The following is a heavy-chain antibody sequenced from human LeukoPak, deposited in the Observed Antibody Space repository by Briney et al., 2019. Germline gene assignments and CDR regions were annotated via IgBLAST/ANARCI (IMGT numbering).Heavy chain of an antibody. J-gene: IGHJ4*02. CDR2: ISGSGGST. V-gene: IGHV3-23*01. CDR1: GFTFSSYA. CDR3: AKKARIAAAGRNDY. D-gene: IGHD6-13*01. Sequence: AGGSPRLSCAASGFTFSSYAMSWVRQAPGKGLEWVSAISGSGGSTYYADSVKGRFTISRDNSKNTLYLQMNSLRAEDTAVYYCAKKARIAAAGRNDYWGQGTLVTVSS.